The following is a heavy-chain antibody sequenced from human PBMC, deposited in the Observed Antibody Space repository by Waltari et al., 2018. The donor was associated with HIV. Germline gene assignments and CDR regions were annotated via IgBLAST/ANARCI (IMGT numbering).Heavy chain of an antibody. Sequence: EVQLVESGGGLVQPGGSLRLSCAASGFTFSSYWMNWVRKAPGKGLVWVSRINSDGSSTSYADSVKGRFTISRDNAKNTLYLQMNSLRAEDTAVYYCASGYSSSWRSDYYYYGMDVWGQGTTVTVSS. CDR2: INSDGSST. D-gene: IGHD6-13*01. CDR3: ASGYSSSWRSDYYYYGMDV. V-gene: IGHV3-74*01. J-gene: IGHJ6*02. CDR1: GFTFSSYW.